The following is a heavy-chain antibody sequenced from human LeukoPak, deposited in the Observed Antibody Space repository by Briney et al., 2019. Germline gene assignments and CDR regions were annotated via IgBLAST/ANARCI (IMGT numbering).Heavy chain of an antibody. D-gene: IGHD5-12*01. V-gene: IGHV3-21*01. CDR2: ISSSSSYI. CDR1: GFTFSSYS. Sequence: GGSLRLSCAASGFTFSSYSMNWVRQAPGKGLEWVSSISSSSSYIYYADSVKGRFTISRDNAKNSLYLQMNSLRAEDTAVYHCATNRDGYNSGYYGMDVWGQGTTVTVSS. CDR3: ATNRDGYNSGYYGMDV. J-gene: IGHJ6*02.